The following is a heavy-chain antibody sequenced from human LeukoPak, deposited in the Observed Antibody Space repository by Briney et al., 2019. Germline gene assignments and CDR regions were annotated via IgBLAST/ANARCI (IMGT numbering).Heavy chain of an antibody. D-gene: IGHD3-10*01. Sequence: ASVKVSCKASGCTFTGYYMHWVRQAPGQGLEWMGWMNPNSGNTGYAQKFQGRVTMTRNTSISTAYMELSSLRSEDTAVYYCARGGILWFGELFSRGFDYWGQGTLVTVSS. CDR2: MNPNSGNT. CDR1: GCTFTGYY. CDR3: ARGGILWFGELFSRGFDY. V-gene: IGHV1-8*02. J-gene: IGHJ4*02.